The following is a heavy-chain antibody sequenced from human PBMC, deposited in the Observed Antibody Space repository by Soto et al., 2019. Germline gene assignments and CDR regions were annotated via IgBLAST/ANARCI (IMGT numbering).Heavy chain of an antibody. CDR1: GFTFSSYG. Sequence: GGSLRLSCAASGFTFSSYGMHWVRQAPGKGLERVASISYDGINKYYADSVKGRFTISRDNSKNTLYLQINSLRAEDTAVYYCAKVPLPGYCSGGSCYSFDYWGQGTLVTVSS. V-gene: IGHV3-30*18. D-gene: IGHD2-15*01. J-gene: IGHJ4*02. CDR2: ISYDGINK. CDR3: AKVPLPGYCSGGSCYSFDY.